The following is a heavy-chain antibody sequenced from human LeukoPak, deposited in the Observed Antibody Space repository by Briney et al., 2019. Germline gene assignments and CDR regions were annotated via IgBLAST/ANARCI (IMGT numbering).Heavy chain of an antibody. Sequence: PGGSLRLSCAASGFTLSSYSMNWVRQAPGKGLEWVSYISSSSSTIYYADSVKGRFTISRDNAKNSLYLQMNSLRDEDTAVYYCARWGIAAAGTGGDYWGQGTLVTVSS. CDR3: ARWGIAAAGTGGDY. CDR1: GFTLSSYS. D-gene: IGHD6-13*01. V-gene: IGHV3-48*02. J-gene: IGHJ4*02. CDR2: ISSSSSTI.